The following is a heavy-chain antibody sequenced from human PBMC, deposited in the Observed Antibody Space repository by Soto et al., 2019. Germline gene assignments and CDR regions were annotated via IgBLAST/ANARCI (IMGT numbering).Heavy chain of an antibody. J-gene: IGHJ5*02. CDR1: SGSISSYY. CDR3: ARISEDNWFDP. Sequence: PSETLSLTCTVSSGSISSYYWSWIRQPPGKGLEWIGYIYYSGSTDYNPSLKSRVTISVDTSKNQFSLKLSSVTAADTAVYYCARISEDNWFDPWGQGTPVTVSS. V-gene: IGHV4-59*08. CDR2: IYYSGST.